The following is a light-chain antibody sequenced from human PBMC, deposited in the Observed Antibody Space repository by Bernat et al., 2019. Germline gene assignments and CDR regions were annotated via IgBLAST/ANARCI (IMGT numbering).Light chain of an antibody. CDR2: KVS. Sequence: DIQMTQSPSTLSASVGDRVTITCRASQTIDSYLAWYQQKPGKSPNLLLYKVSTLHEGVPSRFSGSGSGTDFTLTISSLQADDFATYYCQQYKTFSTFGQGTKVEVK. J-gene: IGKJ1*01. CDR1: QTIDSY. V-gene: IGKV1-5*03. CDR3: QQYKTFST.